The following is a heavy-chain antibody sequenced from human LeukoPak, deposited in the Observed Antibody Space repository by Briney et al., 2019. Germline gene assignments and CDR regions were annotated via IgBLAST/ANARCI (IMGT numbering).Heavy chain of an antibody. V-gene: IGHV3-7*01. Sequence: GGSLSLSCAASGFTFSNYWMSWVRQAPGKGLEWVANIKEDGSEKYYVDSVKGRFTISRNNARNSLYLQMNSLRAEDTAVYYCASGRQLGYWGQGTLVTVSS. D-gene: IGHD6-13*01. J-gene: IGHJ4*02. CDR1: GFTFSNYW. CDR2: IKEDGSEK. CDR3: ASGRQLGY.